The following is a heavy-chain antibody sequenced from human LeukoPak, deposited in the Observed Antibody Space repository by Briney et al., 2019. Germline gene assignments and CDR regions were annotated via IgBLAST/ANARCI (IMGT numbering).Heavy chain of an antibody. CDR2: ISYSGTT. D-gene: IGHD3-10*01. J-gene: IGHJ4*02. V-gene: IGHV4-39*02. CDR3: AANSADYNTLGSSYKV. Sequence: SETLSLTCTVSSASISSSPYFWGWIRQSPGKGLEWIGSISYSGTTYYNPSLRSRVTISVDTSKNHFSLKLSSVTAADTAVYYCAANSADYNTLGSSYKVWGQGTLVTVSS. CDR1: SASISSSPYF.